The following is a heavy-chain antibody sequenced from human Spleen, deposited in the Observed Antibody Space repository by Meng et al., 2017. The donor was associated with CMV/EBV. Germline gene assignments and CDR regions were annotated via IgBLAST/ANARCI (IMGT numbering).Heavy chain of an antibody. CDR3: ASVSSSFHYYYYYGMDV. J-gene: IGHJ6*02. V-gene: IGHV1-69*05. Sequence: SVKVSCKASGGTFSSYAISWVRQAPGQGLEWMGGIIPIFGTANYAQKFQGRVTITTDESTSTAYMELSSLRSEDTAAYYCASVSSSFHYYYYYGMDVWGQGTTVTVSS. D-gene: IGHD6-6*01. CDR2: IIPIFGTA. CDR1: GGTFSSYA.